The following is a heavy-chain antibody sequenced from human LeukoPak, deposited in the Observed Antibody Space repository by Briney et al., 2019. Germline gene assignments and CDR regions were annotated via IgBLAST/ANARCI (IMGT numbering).Heavy chain of an antibody. Sequence: GGSLRLSCAASGFTFSSYSMNWVRQAPGKGLEWVSSISSSSSYIYYADSVKGRFTIYRDNAKNSLYLQMNSLRAEDTAVYYCARKFVSYYDSSGYLDAFDIWGQGTMVTVSS. V-gene: IGHV3-21*01. J-gene: IGHJ3*02. CDR3: ARKFVSYYDSSGYLDAFDI. CDR2: ISSSSSYI. CDR1: GFTFSSYS. D-gene: IGHD3-22*01.